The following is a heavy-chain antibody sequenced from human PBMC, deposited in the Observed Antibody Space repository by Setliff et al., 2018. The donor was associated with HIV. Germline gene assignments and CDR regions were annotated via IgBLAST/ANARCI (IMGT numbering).Heavy chain of an antibody. V-gene: IGHV3-23*01. CDR3: VRGPQFRPH. Sequence: PGGSLRLSCAASGFTFNRYDITWVRQAPGKGLEWVSLISGGGDSTSYADSVKGRFTISRDNTRSTLYLQMNRLRVEDTAVYYCVRGPQFRPHWGQGTLVTVSS. CDR2: ISGGGDST. J-gene: IGHJ4*02. CDR1: GFTFNRYD.